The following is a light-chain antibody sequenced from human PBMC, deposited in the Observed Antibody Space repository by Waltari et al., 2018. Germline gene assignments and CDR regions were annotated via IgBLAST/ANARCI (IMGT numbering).Light chain of an antibody. CDR2: EVT. J-gene: IGLJ1*01. CDR1: SSDVGAYDY. Sequence: QPALAQPASVSGSPGPSITLSCSGTSSDVGAYDYVSWYQQHPGEVPKLIIYEVTNRPSGVSNRFSGSKSGNTASLTISGLQAEDDADYYCSSYTSTSAYVFGSGTKVTVI. V-gene: IGLV2-14*03. CDR3: SSYTSTSAYV.